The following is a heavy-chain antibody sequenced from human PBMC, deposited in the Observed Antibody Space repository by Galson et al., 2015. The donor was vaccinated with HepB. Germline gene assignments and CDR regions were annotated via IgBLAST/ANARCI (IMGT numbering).Heavy chain of an antibody. D-gene: IGHD3-16*01. CDR1: GFTFSSYW. V-gene: IGHV3-7*01. Sequence: SLRLSCAASGFTFSSYWMSWVRQAPGKGLEWVANIKQDGSEKYYVDSVKGRFTISRDNAKNSLYLQMNSLRAEDTAVCYCARARLAAPYWYFDLWGRGTLVTVSS. CDR3: ARARLAAPYWYFDL. CDR2: IKQDGSEK. J-gene: IGHJ2*01.